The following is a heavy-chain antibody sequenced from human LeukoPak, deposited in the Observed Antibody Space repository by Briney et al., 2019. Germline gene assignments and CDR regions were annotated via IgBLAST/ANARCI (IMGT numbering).Heavy chain of an antibody. V-gene: IGHV4-31*03. Sequence: SETLSLTCTVSGGSISSGGYYWSWLRQHQGKGLEWIVHINYSGSTYYNPSLKSRVTISVDTSKNQFSLNLSSVTAADAAVYYCARGSTIVARECGFDYWGQGTLVTVSS. J-gene: IGHJ4*02. CDR2: INYSGST. D-gene: IGHD6-6*01. CDR3: ARGSTIVARECGFDY. CDR1: GGSISSGGYY.